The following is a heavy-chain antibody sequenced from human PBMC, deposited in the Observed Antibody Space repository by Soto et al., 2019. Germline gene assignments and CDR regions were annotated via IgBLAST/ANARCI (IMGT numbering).Heavy chain of an antibody. J-gene: IGHJ4*02. CDR3: GSPPGGGGY. V-gene: IGHV3-53*01. Sequence: EVQLVESGGGLIQPGGSLRLSCAVSGFTVSNNYMSWVRQAPGKGLEGVSVIYSGGYTAYGDSVKGRFTISRDNSKNTLFLKRKSLGADDPAVFCCGSPPGGGGYWGQGTLVTVSS. CDR2: IYSGGYT. CDR1: GFTVSNNY. D-gene: IGHD3-10*01.